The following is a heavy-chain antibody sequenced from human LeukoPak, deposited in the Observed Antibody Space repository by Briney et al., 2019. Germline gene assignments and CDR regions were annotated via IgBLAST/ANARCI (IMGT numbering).Heavy chain of an antibody. CDR1: GFTFSSYW. J-gene: IGHJ3*02. CDR2: IKQDGSEK. V-gene: IGHV3-7*01. Sequence: GGSLRLSCAASGFTFSSYWMSWVRQAPGKGLEWVANIKQDGSEKYYVDSVKGRFTISRDNAKNSLYLQMNSLRAEDTAVYYCARDAALYGSGSYGAFDIWGQGTMVTVSS. D-gene: IGHD3-10*01. CDR3: ARDAALYGSGSYGAFDI.